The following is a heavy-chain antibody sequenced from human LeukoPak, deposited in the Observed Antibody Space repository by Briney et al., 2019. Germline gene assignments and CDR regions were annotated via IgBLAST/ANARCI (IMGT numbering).Heavy chain of an antibody. Sequence: SETLSLTCTVSGGSISSGSYYWSWIRQPAGKGLEWIGRIYTSGSTNYNPSLKSRVTISVDTSKNQFSLELSSVTAADTAVYYCARDSGYYYYYYMDVWGKGTTVTISS. CDR3: ARDSGYYYYYYMDV. CDR1: GGSISSGSYY. J-gene: IGHJ6*03. CDR2: IYTSGST. V-gene: IGHV4-61*02. D-gene: IGHD3-10*01.